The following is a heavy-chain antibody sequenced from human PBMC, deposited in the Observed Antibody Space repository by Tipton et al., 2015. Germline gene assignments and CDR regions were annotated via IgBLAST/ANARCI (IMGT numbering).Heavy chain of an antibody. CDR3: ACQDYDSLTRDYQTVDY. D-gene: IGHD3-9*01. Sequence: TLSLTCTVSGYSISSGYYWGWIRQPPGKGLEWIGSMHHSGDAYYNPPLTSRVSISVHASKNQFSLKLTSVTAADTAVYYCACQDYDSLTRDYQTVDYWGQGTLVTVSS. CDR1: GYSISSGYY. CDR2: MHHSGDA. J-gene: IGHJ4*02. V-gene: IGHV4-38-2*02.